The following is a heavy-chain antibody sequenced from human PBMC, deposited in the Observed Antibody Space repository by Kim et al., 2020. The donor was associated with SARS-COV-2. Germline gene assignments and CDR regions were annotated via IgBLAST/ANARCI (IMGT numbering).Heavy chain of an antibody. J-gene: IGHJ6*02. CDR1: GFTFSDYD. CDR2: INSPSSHI. V-gene: IGHV3-21*04. D-gene: IGHD2-21*01. CDR3: ARDKHKTARVGGMDV. Sequence: GGSLRLSCAASGFTFSDYDMNWVRQAPGKGPEWISYINSPSSHIYYADSVRGRFTISRDNAKNSLYLQMDSLRAEDTAIFYCARDKHKTARVGGMDVWGQGTTVTVSS.